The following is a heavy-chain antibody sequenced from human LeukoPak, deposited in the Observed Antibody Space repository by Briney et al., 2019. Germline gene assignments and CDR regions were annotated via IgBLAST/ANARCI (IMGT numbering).Heavy chain of an antibody. CDR1: GFTFSSYS. CDR3: AREGYTVTRSPSYFDY. D-gene: IGHD4-17*01. J-gene: IGHJ4*02. CDR2: ISSSSSYI. Sequence: GGSLRLSCAASGFTFSSYSMNWVRQAPGKGLEWVSSISSSSSYICYADSVKGRFTISRDNAKNSLYLQMNSLRAEDTAVYYCAREGYTVTRSPSYFDYWGQGTLVTVSS. V-gene: IGHV3-21*01.